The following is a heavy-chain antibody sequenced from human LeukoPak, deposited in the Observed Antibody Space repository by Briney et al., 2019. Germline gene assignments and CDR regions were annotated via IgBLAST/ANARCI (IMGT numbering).Heavy chain of an antibody. Sequence: NPGGSLRLSCAASGFTFSSYSMNWVRQAPGKGLEWVSSISSSSSYIYYADSVKGRFTISRDNAKNSLYLQMNSLRAEDTAVYYCARDGLWFGEFPNPPDYWGQGTLVTVSS. J-gene: IGHJ4*02. CDR2: ISSSSSYI. CDR3: ARDGLWFGEFPNPPDY. V-gene: IGHV3-21*01. CDR1: GFTFSSYS. D-gene: IGHD3-10*01.